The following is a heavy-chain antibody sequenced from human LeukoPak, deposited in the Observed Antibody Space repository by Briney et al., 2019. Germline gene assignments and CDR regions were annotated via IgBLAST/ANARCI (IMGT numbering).Heavy chain of an antibody. V-gene: IGHV4-34*01. J-gene: IGHJ4*02. CDR3: ARIEEIQRIAAAGDTIDY. Sequence: PSETLSLTCAVYGGSFSGYYWSWIRQPPGKGLEWIGEINHSGSTNYNPSLKSRVTISVDTSKNQFSLKLSSVTAADTAVYYCARIEEIQRIAAAGDTIDYWGQGTLVTVSS. CDR1: GGSFSGYY. D-gene: IGHD6-13*01. CDR2: INHSGST.